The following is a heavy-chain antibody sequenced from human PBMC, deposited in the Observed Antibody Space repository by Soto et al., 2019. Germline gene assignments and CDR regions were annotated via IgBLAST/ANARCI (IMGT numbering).Heavy chain of an antibody. V-gene: IGHV1-69*13. Sequence: SVKVSCKASGGTFSSYAISWVRQAPGQGLEWMGGIIPIFGTANYAQKFQGRVTVTADESTSTAYMELSSLRSEDTAVYYCARDLNSAGLLVYYYGMDVWGQGTTVTVSS. CDR2: IIPIFGTA. D-gene: IGHD6-19*01. CDR1: GGTFSSYA. CDR3: ARDLNSAGLLVYYYGMDV. J-gene: IGHJ6*02.